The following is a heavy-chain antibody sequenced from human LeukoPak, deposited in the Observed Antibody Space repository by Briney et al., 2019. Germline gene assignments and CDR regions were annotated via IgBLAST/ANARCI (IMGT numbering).Heavy chain of an antibody. CDR1: EFSFNMYA. Sequence: GGSLRLSCAASEFSFNMYAMGWVRQAPGKGLEWVSTISGSGDSTYYADSVKGRFTISRDNSKDTLYLQMSSVRVDDTAVYYCARDRGRYYDSRGFYWGYYFDSWGQGILVTVST. D-gene: IGHD3-22*01. J-gene: IGHJ4*02. CDR3: ARDRGRYYDSRGFYWGYYFDS. V-gene: IGHV3-23*01. CDR2: ISGSGDST.